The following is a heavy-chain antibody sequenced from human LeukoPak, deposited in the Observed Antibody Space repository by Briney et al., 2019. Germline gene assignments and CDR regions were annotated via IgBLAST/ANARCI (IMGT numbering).Heavy chain of an antibody. CDR2: IIPIFGTA. Sequence: SVKVSCKASGGTFSSYAISWVRQAPGQGLEWMGGIIPIFGTANYAQKFLGRVTITADESTSTAYMELKRLRSEDAAVDYCARAGNYYSSGSYYPKPPWFDPWGQGTLVTVSS. CDR3: ARAGNYYSSGSYYPKPPWFDP. D-gene: IGHD3-10*01. V-gene: IGHV1-69*13. CDR1: GGTFSSYA. J-gene: IGHJ5*02.